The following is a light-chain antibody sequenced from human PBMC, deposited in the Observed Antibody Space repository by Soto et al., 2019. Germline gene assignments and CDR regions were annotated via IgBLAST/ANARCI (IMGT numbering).Light chain of an antibody. CDR2: SNN. CDR3: AAWDDSLNGSYV. Sequence: QSVLTQPPSASGTPGQRVTISCSGSSSNIGSNTVNWYQQLPGTAPKLLISSNNQRPSGVPDRFSGSKYGTSASLAISGLQSEDEADYYCAAWDDSLNGSYVFGTGTKLNVL. V-gene: IGLV1-44*01. CDR1: SSNIGSNT. J-gene: IGLJ1*01.